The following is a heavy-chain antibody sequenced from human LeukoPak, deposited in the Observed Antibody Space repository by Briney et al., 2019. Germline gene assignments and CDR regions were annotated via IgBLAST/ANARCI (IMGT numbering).Heavy chain of an antibody. D-gene: IGHD6-19*01. CDR3: AREHSSGWCDY. CDR2: IYYSGST. Sequence: SETLSLTCTVSSDSFSSGTNFWSWIRQPPGKGLEWIGYIYYSGSTNYNPSLKSRVTISVDTSKNQFSLNLNSVTAADTAVYYCAREHSSGWCDYWGQGTLVTVSS. CDR1: SDSFSSGTNF. V-gene: IGHV4-61*01. J-gene: IGHJ4*02.